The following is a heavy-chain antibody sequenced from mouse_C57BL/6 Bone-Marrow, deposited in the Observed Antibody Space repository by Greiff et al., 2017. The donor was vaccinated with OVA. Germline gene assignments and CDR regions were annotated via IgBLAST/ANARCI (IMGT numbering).Heavy chain of an antibody. D-gene: IGHD1-1*01. J-gene: IGHJ4*01. CDR2: SRNKANDYTT. CDR1: GFTFSDFY. CDR3: ARDAFTTVGYYAMDY. Sequence: EVKLVESGGGLVQSGRSLRLSCATSGFTFSDFYMEWVRQAPGKGLEWIAASRNKANDYTTEYSASVKGRFIVSRDTSQSILYLQMNALSAEDTAIYYCARDAFTTVGYYAMDYWGQGTSVTVSS. V-gene: IGHV7-1*01.